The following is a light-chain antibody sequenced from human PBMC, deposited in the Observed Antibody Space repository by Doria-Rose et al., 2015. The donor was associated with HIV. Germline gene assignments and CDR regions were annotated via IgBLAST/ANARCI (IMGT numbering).Light chain of an antibody. CDR3: CSYTSSSTL. J-gene: IGLJ1*01. CDR2: EVS. V-gene: IGLV2-14*01. Sequence: PGQSITLSCTGSSSDVGSYKYVSWYQHHPDKAPKLILYEVSNRPSGISSRFSGSRSGNTASLTISGLQAEDEADYFCCSYTSSSTLFGTGTKVTVL. CDR1: SSDVGSYKY.